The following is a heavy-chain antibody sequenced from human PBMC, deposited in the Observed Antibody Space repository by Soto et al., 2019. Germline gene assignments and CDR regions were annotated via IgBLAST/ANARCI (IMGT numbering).Heavy chain of an antibody. CDR3: ARGRDYYNYMDV. CDR2: INHSGST. J-gene: IGHJ6*03. Sequence: SETLSLTCAVYGGSFSGYYWSWIRQPPGKGLEWIGEINHSGSTNYNPSLKSRVTISVDTSKNQFSLKLSSVTAADPAVYYCARGRDYYNYMDVWGKGTTVTVSS. V-gene: IGHV4-34*01. CDR1: GGSFSGYY.